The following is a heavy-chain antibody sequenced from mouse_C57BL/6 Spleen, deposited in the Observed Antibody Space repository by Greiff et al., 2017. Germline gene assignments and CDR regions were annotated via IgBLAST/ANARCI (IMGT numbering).Heavy chain of an antibody. CDR1: GFTFSSYA. D-gene: IGHD2-5*01. J-gene: IGHJ2*01. CDR2: ISDGGSYT. Sequence: EVKLVESGGGLVKPGGSLKLSCAASGFTFSSYAMSWVRQTPEKRLEWVATISDGGSYTYYPDNVKGRFTISRDNAKNNLYLQMSHLKSEDTAMYYCARNGDYSNFDYWGQGTTLTVSS. CDR3: ARNGDYSNFDY. V-gene: IGHV5-4*03.